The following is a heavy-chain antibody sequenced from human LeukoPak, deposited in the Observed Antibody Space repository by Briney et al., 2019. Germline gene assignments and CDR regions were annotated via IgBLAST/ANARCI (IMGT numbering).Heavy chain of an antibody. J-gene: IGHJ3*02. CDR1: GGSISSSSYY. D-gene: IGHD3-22*01. Sequence: KASETLSLTCTVSGGSISSSSYYWGWIRQPPGKGLEWIGSIYYSGSTYYNPSLKSRVTISVDTSKNQFSLKLSSVTAADTAVYYCARDPLRSITMIVVVTLRAFDIWGQGTVVTVSS. CDR3: ARDPLRSITMIVVVTLRAFDI. CDR2: IYYSGST. V-gene: IGHV4-39*07.